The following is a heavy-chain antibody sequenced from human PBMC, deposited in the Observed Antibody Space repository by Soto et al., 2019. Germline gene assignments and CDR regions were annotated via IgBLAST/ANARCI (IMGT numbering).Heavy chain of an antibody. CDR1: GYSFNNYY. CDR2: VNPSDGDT. J-gene: IGHJ3*02. CDR3: ARDRGGTDWEKQALEI. D-gene: IGHD1-1*01. V-gene: IGHV1-46*02. Sequence: QVHLVQSGAEVKKPGASVKLSCQASGYSFNNYYMHWVRQAPGQGLEWMGMVNPSDGDTRYAQQFQGRVTVTGDTSTSTLYMELRILRYEDTAVYFCARDRGGTDWEKQALEIWGQGTRVTVSS.